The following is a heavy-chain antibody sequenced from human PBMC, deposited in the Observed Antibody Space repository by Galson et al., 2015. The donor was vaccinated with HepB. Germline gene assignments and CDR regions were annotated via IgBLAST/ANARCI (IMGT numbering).Heavy chain of an antibody. D-gene: IGHD3-10*01. V-gene: IGHV3-30*18. Sequence: SLSLSCAASGFTFSSYGMHWVRQAPGKGLEWVAVISYDGSNKYYADSVKGRFTISRDNSKNTLYLQMNSLRAEDTAVYYCAKGHHPMVRGTPLDYWGQGTLVTVSS. CDR3: AKGHHPMVRGTPLDY. J-gene: IGHJ4*02. CDR1: GFTFSSYG. CDR2: ISYDGSNK.